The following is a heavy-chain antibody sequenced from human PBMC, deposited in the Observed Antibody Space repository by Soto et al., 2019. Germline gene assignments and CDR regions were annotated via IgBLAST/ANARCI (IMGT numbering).Heavy chain of an antibody. Sequence: PSETLSLTCIVSGGAISGYYWSWIRQPAGKELEWIGRIYSDGTTNYNPSLKGRGTMSVDTSKKQISLKLTSVTAADTAMYYCARDRGYRSGSFGSWGQGVLVTGSS. CDR2: IYSDGTT. CDR3: ARDRGYRSGSFGS. CDR1: GGAISGYY. D-gene: IGHD5-18*01. V-gene: IGHV4-4*07. J-gene: IGHJ5*02.